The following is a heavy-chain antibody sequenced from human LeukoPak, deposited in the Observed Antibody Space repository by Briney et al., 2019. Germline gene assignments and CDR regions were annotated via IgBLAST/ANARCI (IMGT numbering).Heavy chain of an antibody. CDR1: EFTFSRYSM. V-gene: IGHV4-4*02. J-gene: IGHJ6*02. CDR3: ARRFGGGYYYYGMDV. Sequence: KSGGSLRLSCAASEFTFSRYSMNWVRQAPGKGLEWIGEIYHSGSTNYNPSLKSRVTISVDKSKNQFSLKLSSVTAADTAVYYCARRFGGGYYYYGMDVWGQGTTVTVSS. CDR2: IYHSGST. D-gene: IGHD3-16*01.